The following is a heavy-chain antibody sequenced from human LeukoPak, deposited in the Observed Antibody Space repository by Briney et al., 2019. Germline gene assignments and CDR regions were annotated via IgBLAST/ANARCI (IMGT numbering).Heavy chain of an antibody. J-gene: IGHJ4*02. CDR3: ARAPGTWWTGDY. CDR1: GYTFTGYY. V-gene: IGHV1-2*06. D-gene: IGHD1-14*01. Sequence: ASVKVSCKASGYTFTGYYMHWVRQAPGQGLEWMGRINPNSGGTNYAQKFQGRVTMTRDTSISTAYMALSRLSSDDTAVYYCARAPGTWWTGDYWGKGTLVTVSS. CDR2: INPNSGGT.